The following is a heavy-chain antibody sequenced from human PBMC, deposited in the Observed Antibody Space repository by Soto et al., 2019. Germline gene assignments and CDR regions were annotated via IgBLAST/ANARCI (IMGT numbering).Heavy chain of an antibody. CDR1: GFTFDNYW. D-gene: IGHD3-22*01. Sequence: LRLSCAASGFTFDNYWMSWVRQAPGKGLEWVANIQQDGSEKYYVDSVKGRFTISRDNAKNSLYLQMNSLRAEDTAVYYCARDLPQTYYYDSSGYSEWFDPWGQGTLVTVSS. J-gene: IGHJ5*02. V-gene: IGHV3-7*03. CDR3: ARDLPQTYYYDSSGYSEWFDP. CDR2: IQQDGSEK.